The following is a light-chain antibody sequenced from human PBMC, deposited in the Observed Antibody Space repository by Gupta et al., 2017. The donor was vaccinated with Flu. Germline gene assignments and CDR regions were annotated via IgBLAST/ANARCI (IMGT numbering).Light chain of an antibody. CDR2: LVS. Sequence: DVVMTQSPLSLPVTLGQPASISCRSSQGLVYSDENTYLHWFQQRPGQSPRRLIYLVSHRESGVPDRFSGSGSGTDFTLKISRVEAEDVGVYYCMQGAHWPWAFGQGTKVEIK. V-gene: IGKV2-30*01. CDR1: QGLVYSDENTY. J-gene: IGKJ1*01. CDR3: MQGAHWPWA.